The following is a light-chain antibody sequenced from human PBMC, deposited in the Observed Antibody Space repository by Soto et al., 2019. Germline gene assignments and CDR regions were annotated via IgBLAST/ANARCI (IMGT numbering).Light chain of an antibody. J-gene: IGKJ4*01. CDR1: QSVYSN. Sequence: EIVMTQSPVTLSVSPGEGVTLSCRASQSVYSNLAWYQQKPGQAPRLLIYDASARATDIPARFSGSGSGTDFTLTVSRLQSEDFAAYYCQQYNNWPLTFGGGTKVEIK. CDR3: QQYNNWPLT. CDR2: DAS. V-gene: IGKV3-15*01.